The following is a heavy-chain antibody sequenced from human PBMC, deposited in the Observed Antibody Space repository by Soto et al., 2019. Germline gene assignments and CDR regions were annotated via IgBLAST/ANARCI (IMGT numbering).Heavy chain of an antibody. CDR2: IYYSGST. Sequence: SETLSLTCTVSGGSISSYYWSWIRQPPGKGLEWIVYIYYSGSTNYNPSLKSRVTISVDTPKNQFSLKLSSVTAADTAVYYCARVGYDYPFDPGGQGTLVPVSS. J-gene: IGHJ5*02. CDR1: GGSISSYY. CDR3: ARVGYDYPFDP. V-gene: IGHV4-59*01. D-gene: IGHD3-16*01.